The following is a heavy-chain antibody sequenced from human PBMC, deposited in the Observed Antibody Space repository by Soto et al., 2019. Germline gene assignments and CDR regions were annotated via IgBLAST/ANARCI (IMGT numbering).Heavy chain of an antibody. D-gene: IGHD3-9*01. V-gene: IGHV3-11*01. CDR3: ARERADDILTGYYNFDY. J-gene: IGHJ4*02. CDR2: ISSSGSTI. Sequence: PGGALRLSCAASGFTFSDYYMSWIRQAPGKGLEWVSYISSSGSTIYYADSVKGRFTISRDNAKNSLYLQMNGLRAEDTAVYCCARERADDILTGYYNFDYWGQGTLVTVSS. CDR1: GFTFSDYY.